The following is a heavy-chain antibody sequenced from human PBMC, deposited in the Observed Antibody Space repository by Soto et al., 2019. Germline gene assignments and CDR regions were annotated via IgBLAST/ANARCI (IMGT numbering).Heavy chain of an antibody. CDR3: ARSNYYGSGSYGY. CDR1: GFTFSSYA. Sequence: EVQLVESGGGLVQPGGSLRLSCAASGFTFSSYAMHWVRQAPGKGLEYVSAISSNGGSTYYANSVKGRFTISRDNSKNTLYLQMGSLRAEDMAVYYCARSNYYGSGSYGYWGQGTLVTVSS. D-gene: IGHD3-10*01. CDR2: ISSNGGST. J-gene: IGHJ4*02. V-gene: IGHV3-64*01.